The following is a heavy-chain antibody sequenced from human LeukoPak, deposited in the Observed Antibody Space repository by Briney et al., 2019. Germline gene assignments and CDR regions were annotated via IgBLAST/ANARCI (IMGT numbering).Heavy chain of an antibody. CDR3: ARSDTINSWFDH. Sequence: ASVKVSCKASGYTFTSYYMHWVRQAPGQGLEWMGIINPSGGSTSYSQKFKGRVTMTRDTSTSTVYMELSSLRSEDTAVYYCARSDTINSWFDHWGQGTLVTVSS. CDR1: GYTFTSYY. J-gene: IGHJ5*02. D-gene: IGHD3-10*01. CDR2: INPSGGST. V-gene: IGHV1-46*01.